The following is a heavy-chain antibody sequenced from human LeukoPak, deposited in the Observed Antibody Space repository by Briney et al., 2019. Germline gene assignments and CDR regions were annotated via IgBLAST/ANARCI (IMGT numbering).Heavy chain of an antibody. CDR3: ARGLQAPGITIFGVVITRYWFDP. CDR1: GYTLTSYD. J-gene: IGHJ5*02. V-gene: IGHV1-8*01. Sequence: ASVKVSCKASGYTLTSYDINWVRQATGQGLEWMGWMNPNSGNTGYAQKFQGRVTMTRNTSISTAYMELSSLRSEDTAVYYCARGLQAPGITIFGVVITRYWFDPWGQGTLVTVSS. D-gene: IGHD3-3*01. CDR2: MNPNSGNT.